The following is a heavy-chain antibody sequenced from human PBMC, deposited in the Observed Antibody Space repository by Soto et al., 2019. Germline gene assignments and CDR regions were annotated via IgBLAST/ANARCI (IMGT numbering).Heavy chain of an antibody. Sequence: EVQLLESGGGLVQPGGSLRLSCAASGFTFSTYAMSWVRQAPGKGLEWVSVISGSGGSKSYADSVKGRFIISRDNSKNTLYFQMNSLRAEDTAIYYCARSPGWGAVLDYWGQGTLVTVSS. CDR1: GFTFSTYA. V-gene: IGHV3-23*01. D-gene: IGHD1-26*01. CDR3: ARSPGWGAVLDY. CDR2: ISGSGGSK. J-gene: IGHJ4*02.